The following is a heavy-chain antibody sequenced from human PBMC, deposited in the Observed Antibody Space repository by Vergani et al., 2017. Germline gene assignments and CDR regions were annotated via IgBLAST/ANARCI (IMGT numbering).Heavy chain of an antibody. V-gene: IGHV4-31*03. CDR3: ARQKDYYMDV. Sequence: QVQLQESVPGLVKASQTLSLTCSVSGAYVGSGGYYWSWVRQRPGMGLDWIGYIYYSGTTYYNPSLESRLTISLDTSVNHLSLQLTSVTTAASAVYYGARQKDYYMDVWGKGATVTVS. CDR1: GAYVGSGGYY. J-gene: IGHJ6*03. CDR2: IYYSGTT.